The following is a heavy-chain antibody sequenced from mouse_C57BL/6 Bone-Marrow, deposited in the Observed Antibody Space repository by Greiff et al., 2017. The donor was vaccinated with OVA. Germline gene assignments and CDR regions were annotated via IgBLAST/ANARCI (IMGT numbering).Heavy chain of an antibody. V-gene: IGHV1-19*01. CDR3: ASYYGSSYDYAMDY. CDR2: ISPYDGGT. CDR1: GYTFTDYY. Sequence: EVQLVESGPVLVKPGASVKMSCTASGYTFTDYYMNWVQQSPGKSLEWIGVISPYDGGTSYHQKFQGKATLTVAKSSSTAYMELNSLTSEDSEVYYGASYYGSSYDYAMDYWGQGTSVTVSS. D-gene: IGHD1-1*01. J-gene: IGHJ4*01.